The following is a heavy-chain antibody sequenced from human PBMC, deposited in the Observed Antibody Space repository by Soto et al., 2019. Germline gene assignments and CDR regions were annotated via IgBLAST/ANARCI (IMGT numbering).Heavy chain of an antibody. CDR1: GGSISSGGYY. D-gene: IGHD2-15*01. Sequence: SETLSLTCTVSGGSISSGGYYWSWIRQRPGKGLEWIGYIYYRGSTCYNPSLKSRITISVDASKNQLSLKLSSVTAADTAVYYCATVGTSMTSCIGGSCRYHDNWGQGTLVTVSS. J-gene: IGHJ4*02. CDR2: IYYRGST. V-gene: IGHV4-31*03. CDR3: ATVGTSMTSCIGGSCRYHDN.